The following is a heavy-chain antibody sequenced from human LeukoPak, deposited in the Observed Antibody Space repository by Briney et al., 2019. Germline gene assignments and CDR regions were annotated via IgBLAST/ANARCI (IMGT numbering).Heavy chain of an antibody. V-gene: IGHV1-2*02. D-gene: IGHD3-22*01. Sequence: ASVKISCKTSGYTFSGYYMHWVRQAPGQGLEWMGWINPNSGGRDYAQKFQGRVTLARDTSISTAYMELSRLRSDDTAVYYCARGDYCDSSGYPDYWGQGTLVTVSS. CDR2: INPNSGGR. CDR1: GYTFSGYY. CDR3: ARGDYCDSSGYPDY. J-gene: IGHJ4*02.